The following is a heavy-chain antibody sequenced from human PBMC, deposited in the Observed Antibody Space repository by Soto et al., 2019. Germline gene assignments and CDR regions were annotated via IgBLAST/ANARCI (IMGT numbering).Heavy chain of an antibody. CDR3: ARVVLTITRGAFDA. CDR2: ISHSGTS. CDR1: GGSISSSHW. J-gene: IGHJ3*01. V-gene: IGHV4-4*02. D-gene: IGHD3-9*01. Sequence: QVQLQESGPGLVKPSGTLSLTCAVSGGSISSSHWWTWVRQSPGKGLEYIGEISHSGTSNSNPSLKSRGALSVDKSKNHFSLTLTAVTAAATAVYYCARVVLTITRGAFDAWGQGTLVIVSS.